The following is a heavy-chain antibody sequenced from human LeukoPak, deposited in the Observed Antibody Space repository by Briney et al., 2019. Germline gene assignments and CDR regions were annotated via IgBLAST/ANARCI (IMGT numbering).Heavy chain of an antibody. CDR1: GFSFDDYG. V-gene: IGHV3-20*04. CDR2: ISWNGGTA. CDR3: ARLRGDYTAYDY. J-gene: IGHJ4*02. Sequence: GGSLRLSCAASGFSFDDYGMVWVRQAPGKGLEYVSSISWNGGTANYADSVKGRFTISRDNAKDSLYLQMIGLRVEDTAVYYCARLRGDYTAYDYWGQGTLVTVSS. D-gene: IGHD4-17*01.